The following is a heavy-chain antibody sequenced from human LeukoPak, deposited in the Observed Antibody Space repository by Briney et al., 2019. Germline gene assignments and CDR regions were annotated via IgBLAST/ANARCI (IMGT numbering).Heavy chain of an antibody. CDR2: IYNSGST. J-gene: IGHJ6*02. CDR1: GGSISSYY. CDR3: AREYYYYGMDV. V-gene: IGHV4-59*01. Sequence: PSETLSLTCTVSGGSISSYYWSWIRQPPGKGPEWIGYIYNSGSTNYNPSLKSRVTISVDTSKNQFSLKLSSVTAADTAVYYCAREYYYYGMDVWGQGTTVTVSS.